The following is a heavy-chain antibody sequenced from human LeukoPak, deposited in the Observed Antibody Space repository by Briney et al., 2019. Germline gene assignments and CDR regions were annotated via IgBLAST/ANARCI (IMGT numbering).Heavy chain of an antibody. CDR3: ARGPPRGKYYYMDV. V-gene: IGHV3-13*01. Sequence: AGGSLRLSCAASGFTFSSFDMHWVRQPTGQGLEWVSTIGSASDTYYPGSVEGRFTLSKDNAKNSLYLQMNSLTAGDTAVYYCARGPPRGKYYYMDVWGKGTTVTDSS. D-gene: IGHD1-1*01. J-gene: IGHJ6*03. CDR2: IGSASDT. CDR1: GFTFSSFD.